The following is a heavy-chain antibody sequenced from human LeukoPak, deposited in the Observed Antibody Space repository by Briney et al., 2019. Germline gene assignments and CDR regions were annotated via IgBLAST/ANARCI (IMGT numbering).Heavy chain of an antibody. CDR1: GYTFTSYG. Sequence: ASVKVSCKASGYTFTSYGISWVRQAPGQGLEWMGWISAYNGNTNYAQKLQGRVTMTTDTSTSTACMELRSLRSEDTAVYYCARVRDGYNDAYDIWGQGTMVTVHS. CDR3: ARVRDGYNDAYDI. CDR2: ISAYNGNT. D-gene: IGHD5-24*01. V-gene: IGHV1-18*01. J-gene: IGHJ3*02.